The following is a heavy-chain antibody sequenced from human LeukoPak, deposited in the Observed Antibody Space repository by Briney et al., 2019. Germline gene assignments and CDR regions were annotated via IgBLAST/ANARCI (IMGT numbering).Heavy chain of an antibody. CDR1: GGSFSGYY. V-gene: IGHV4-34*01. D-gene: IGHD5-12*01. CDR3: ARAGRGYSGYQGY. J-gene: IGHJ4*02. CDR2: INHSGST. Sequence: SETLSLTCAVYGGSFSGYYWSWIRQPPGKGLEWIGEINHSGSTNYNPSLKSRVTISVDTSKNQFSLKLSSVTAADTAVYYCARAGRGYSGYQGYWGQGTLVTVSS.